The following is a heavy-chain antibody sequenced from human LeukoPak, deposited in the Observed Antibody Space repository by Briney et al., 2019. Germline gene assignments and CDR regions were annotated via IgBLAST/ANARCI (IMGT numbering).Heavy chain of an antibody. CDR2: INHSGST. Sequence: PSETLSLTCAVYGGSFSGYYWSWIRQPPGKGLEWIGEINHSGSTNYNPSLKSRVTISVDTSKNQFSLKLSSVTAADPAVYYCARDAPGRAVAGNDYWGQGTLVTVSS. CDR1: GGSFSGYY. V-gene: IGHV4-34*01. J-gene: IGHJ4*02. D-gene: IGHD6-19*01. CDR3: ARDAPGRAVAGNDY.